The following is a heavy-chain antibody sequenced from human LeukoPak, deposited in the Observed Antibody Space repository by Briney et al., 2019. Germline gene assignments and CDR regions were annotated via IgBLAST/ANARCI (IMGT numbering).Heavy chain of an antibody. V-gene: IGHV3-30*02. J-gene: IGHJ5*02. CDR1: GFTFSSYG. CDR2: IRYDGNNK. D-gene: IGHD6-13*01. Sequence: GGSLRLSCAASGFTFSSYGMHWVRQAPGKGLEWVAFIRYDGNNKYYADSVKGRFTVSRDNSKNTLYLQMNSLRAEDTAVYYCARDRLVRGFDPWGQGTLVTVSS. CDR3: ARDRLVRGFDP.